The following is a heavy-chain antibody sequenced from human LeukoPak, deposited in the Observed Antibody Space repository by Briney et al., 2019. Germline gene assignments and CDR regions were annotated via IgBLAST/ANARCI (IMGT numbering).Heavy chain of an antibody. CDR1: GFTFSHYG. V-gene: IGHV3-30*04. CDR3: AREGHYDILTGYSPVEYYFYYMDG. CDR2: ISSDGVEK. D-gene: IGHD3-9*01. Sequence: PGGSLRLSCEASGFTFSHYGIHWVRQTPGKGLEWVAAISSDGVEKHYSDSVKGRFTLSRDNSKSTLYLQMNSLRAEDSALYYCAREGHYDILTGYSPVEYYFYYMDGWGKGTTVTVSS. J-gene: IGHJ6*03.